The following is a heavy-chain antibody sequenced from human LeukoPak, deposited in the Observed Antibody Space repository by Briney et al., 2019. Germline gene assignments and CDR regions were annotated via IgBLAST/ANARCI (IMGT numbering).Heavy chain of an antibody. V-gene: IGHV4-31*03. J-gene: IGHJ6*02. CDR3: ARKDYYYYGMDV. CDR1: GGSISSGGYY. CDR2: IYYSGST. Sequence: SETLSLTCTVSGGSISSGGYYWSWIRQHPEKGLEWIGYIYYSGSTYYNPSLKSRVTISVDTSKNQFSLKLSSVTAADTAVYYCARKDYYYYGMDVWGQGTTVTVSS.